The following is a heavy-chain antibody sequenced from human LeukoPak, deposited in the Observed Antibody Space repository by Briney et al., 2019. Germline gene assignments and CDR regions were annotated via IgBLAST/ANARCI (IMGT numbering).Heavy chain of an antibody. V-gene: IGHV6-1*01. CDR2: AYYRSKWYN. CDR3: AREGRALNAYYYDSSGYYDFDY. J-gene: IGHJ4*02. CDR1: GDSVSSNSAA. D-gene: IGHD3-22*01. Sequence: SQTLSLTCAISGDSVSSNSAAWNWIRQSPSRGLEWLGRAYYRSKWYNDYAVSVKSRITINPDTSKNQFSLQLNSVTPEDTAVYYCAREGRALNAYYYDSSGYYDFDYWGQGTLVTVSS.